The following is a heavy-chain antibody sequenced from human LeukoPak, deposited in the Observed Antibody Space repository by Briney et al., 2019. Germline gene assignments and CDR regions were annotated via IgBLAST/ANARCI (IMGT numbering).Heavy chain of an antibody. V-gene: IGHV1-8*01. CDR3: ARGRGGTFDI. CDR1: GYTFTSYD. CDR2: MNPDSGNT. J-gene: IGHJ3*02. Sequence: ASVKVSCTASGYTFTSYDINWVRQATGQGLEWMGWMNPDSGNTVYAQKFQGRVTMTRNTSIGTASMELSSLRSEDRAVYYCARGRGGTFDIWGQGTMVTVSS. D-gene: IGHD3-10*01.